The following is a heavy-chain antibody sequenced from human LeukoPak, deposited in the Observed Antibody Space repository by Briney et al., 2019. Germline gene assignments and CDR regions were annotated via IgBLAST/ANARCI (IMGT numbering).Heavy chain of an antibody. CDR1: GYTFTTYG. D-gene: IGHD1-1*01. Sequence: ASVKVSCKASGYTFTTYGINWVRQAPGQGLEWMGWISGYNGNTNYAQKLQGRVTMTTDTSTSTAYMELRSLRSDDTAVYYCASGYNWNDGSHFDYWGQGTLVTVSS. CDR3: ASGYNWNDGSHFDY. V-gene: IGHV1-18*01. CDR2: ISGYNGNT. J-gene: IGHJ4*02.